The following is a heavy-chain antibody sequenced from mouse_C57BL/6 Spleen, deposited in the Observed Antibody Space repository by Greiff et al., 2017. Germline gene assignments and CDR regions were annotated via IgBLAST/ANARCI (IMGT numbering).Heavy chain of an antibody. V-gene: IGHV1-26*01. J-gene: IGHJ4*01. CDR1: GYTFTDYY. D-gene: IGHD2-3*01. Sequence: VQLQQSGPELVKPGASVKISCKASGYTFTDYYMNWVKQSHGKSLEWIGDINPNNGGTSYNQKFKGKATLTVDKSSSTAYMELRSLTSEDSAVYYCARWLLRIMDYWGQGTSVTVSS. CDR3: ARWLLRIMDY. CDR2: INPNNGGT.